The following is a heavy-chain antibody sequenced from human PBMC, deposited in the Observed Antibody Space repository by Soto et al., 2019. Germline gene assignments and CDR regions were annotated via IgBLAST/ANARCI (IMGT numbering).Heavy chain of an antibody. Sequence: ASVKVSCKASGYTFTGYYMHWVRQAPGQGLEWMGWINPNSGGTNYAQKFQGWVTTTRDTSISTAYMELSRLRSDDTAVYYCAKDIGGVDTGNYGMDVWGQGTTVTVSS. CDR2: INPNSGGT. CDR3: AKDIGGVDTGNYGMDV. V-gene: IGHV1-2*04. CDR1: GYTFTGYY. J-gene: IGHJ6*02. D-gene: IGHD5-18*01.